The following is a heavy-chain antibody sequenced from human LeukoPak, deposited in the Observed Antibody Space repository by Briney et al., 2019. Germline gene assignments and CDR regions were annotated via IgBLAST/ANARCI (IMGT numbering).Heavy chain of an antibody. J-gene: IGHJ5*02. Sequence: PSETLSLTCTVSGGSISSYYWSWIRQHPGKGLEWIGYIYYSGSTYYNPSLKSRVTISVDTSKNQFSLKLSSVTAADTAVYYCARDEAGAIAAAGTSWFDPWGQGTLVTVSS. V-gene: IGHV4-59*06. CDR3: ARDEAGAIAAAGTSWFDP. CDR1: GGSISSYY. CDR2: IYYSGST. D-gene: IGHD6-13*01.